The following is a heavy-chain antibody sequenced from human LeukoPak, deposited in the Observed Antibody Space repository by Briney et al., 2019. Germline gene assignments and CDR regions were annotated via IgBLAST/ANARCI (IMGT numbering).Heavy chain of an antibody. CDR2: LSPYNDNT. V-gene: IGHV1-18*01. CDR3: ARVVTTAVGYNWFDP. J-gene: IGHJ5*02. CDR1: GYTFTSYG. Sequence: GASVKVSCKASGYTFTSYGISWVRQAPGQGLEWMGWLSPYNDNTNYAQKLQGRVTMTTDTSTSTVYMELRSLRSDDTAVYYCARVVTTAVGYNWFDPWGQGTLVTVSS. D-gene: IGHD4-23*01.